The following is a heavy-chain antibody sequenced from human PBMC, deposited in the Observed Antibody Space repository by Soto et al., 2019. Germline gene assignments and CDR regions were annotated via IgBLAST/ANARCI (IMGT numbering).Heavy chain of an antibody. D-gene: IGHD5-12*01. CDR2: IWYDGSYK. J-gene: IGHJ4*02. V-gene: IGHV3-33*01. CDR3: ATGTGGYGPLDY. CDR1: GFTFSSYG. Sequence: QVQLVESGGGVVQPGRSLRLSCAASGFTFSSYGMYWVRQAPGKGLEWVAIIWYDGSYKYYADSVKGRFTISRDNSKNTLYLQMNSLRAEDTAVYYCATGTGGYGPLDYWGQGTLVTVSS.